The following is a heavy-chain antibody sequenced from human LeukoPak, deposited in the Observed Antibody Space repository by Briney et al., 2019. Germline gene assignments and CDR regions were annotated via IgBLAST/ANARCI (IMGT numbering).Heavy chain of an antibody. CDR2: ISGSGGST. V-gene: IGHV3-23*01. CDR1: GFTFSSYA. D-gene: IGHD1-26*01. Sequence: GGSLSLSCAASGFTFSSYAMTWVRQAPGKGLEWVSAISGSGGSTYYVDSVKGRFTISRDNSKNTLYLQMNSLRAEDTAVYYCAKGPYSGSYFGRDYWGQGTLVTVSS. J-gene: IGHJ4*02. CDR3: AKGPYSGSYFGRDY.